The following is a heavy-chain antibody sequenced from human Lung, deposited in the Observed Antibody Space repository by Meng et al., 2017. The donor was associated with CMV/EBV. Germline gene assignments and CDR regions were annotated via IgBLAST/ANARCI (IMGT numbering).Heavy chain of an antibody. V-gene: IGHV3-7*01. Sequence: GESXKISCAASGFTFSSYWMSWVRQAPGKGLEWVANINQDGSEKYYVDSVEGRFTISRDNAKDSLYLQMNALRAEDTAVYYCARRPWGLDVWGQGTPVTVSS. CDR3: ARRPWGLDV. J-gene: IGHJ6*02. CDR2: INQDGSEK. CDR1: GFTFSSYW.